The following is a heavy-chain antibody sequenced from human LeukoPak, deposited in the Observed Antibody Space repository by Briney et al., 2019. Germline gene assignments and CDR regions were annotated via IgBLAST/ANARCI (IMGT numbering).Heavy chain of an antibody. CDR1: GYTFTGYY. V-gene: IGHV1-2*02. CDR2: INPNSGGT. J-gene: IGHJ6*03. CDR3: ARDGGYGDLYYYYMDV. D-gene: IGHD4-17*01. Sequence: ASVKVSCKASGYTFTGYYMHWVRQAPGQGLEWMGWINPNSGGTNYAQKFQGRVTMTRDTSISTAYMELSRLRSDDTAVYYCARDGGYGDLYYYYMDVWGKGTTVTVSS.